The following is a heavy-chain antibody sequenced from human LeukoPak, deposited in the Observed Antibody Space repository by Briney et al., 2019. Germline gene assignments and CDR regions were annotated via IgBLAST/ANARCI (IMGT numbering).Heavy chain of an antibody. V-gene: IGHV3-21*06. CDR2: ISPDGETT. CDR1: GFTFSSIS. J-gene: IGHJ4*02. D-gene: IGHD3-10*01. Sequence: GGSLGLSCEASGFTFSSISMNWVRQAPGKGLEWVSSISPDGETTYHADSVKGRFTTSRDNAKSSLYLQMNSLRAEDTALYYCTRDLPVPSLVRGIIIYGLIDYWGQGTLVTVSS. CDR3: TRDLPVPSLVRGIIIYGLIDY.